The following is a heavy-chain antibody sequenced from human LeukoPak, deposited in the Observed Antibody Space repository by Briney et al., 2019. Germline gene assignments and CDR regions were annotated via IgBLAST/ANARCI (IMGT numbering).Heavy chain of an antibody. D-gene: IGHD1-26*01. CDR2: IYHSGSS. CDR3: ARYLRIEGKYYFDY. CDR1: GASISSDY. J-gene: IGHJ4*02. V-gene: IGHV4-59*01. Sequence: SETLSLTCTVSGASISSDYWSWVRQPPGKGLEWIGYIYHSGSSNYNPSLKSRVTMSVDTSKNQFSLKLISVTAADTAVYYRARYLRIEGKYYFDYWGQGTLVTVSS.